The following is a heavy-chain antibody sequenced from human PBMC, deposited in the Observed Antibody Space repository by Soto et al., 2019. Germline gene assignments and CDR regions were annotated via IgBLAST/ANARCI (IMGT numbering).Heavy chain of an antibody. CDR3: ARPRGEMASHYYFDY. D-gene: IGHD3-16*01. CDR2: IFSNDEK. CDR1: GFSLTNARMG. J-gene: IGHJ4*02. Sequence: QVTLKESGPVLVKPTETLTLTCTVSGFSLTNARMGVSWIRQPPGKALEWLAHIFSNDEKSYSTSLKSRLTISKDTSKSQVVLTMTNMDPVDTATYYCARPRGEMASHYYFDYWGQGTLVTVSS. V-gene: IGHV2-26*01.